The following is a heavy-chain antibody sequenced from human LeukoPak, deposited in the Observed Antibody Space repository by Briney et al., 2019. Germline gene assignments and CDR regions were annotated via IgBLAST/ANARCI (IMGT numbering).Heavy chain of an antibody. CDR3: ATSLHAGLDY. Sequence: PSETLSLTCTVSGYSISSGYCWGWIRQPPGKGLEWIGTIYHDGRTYFNPSLKSRVTISLDTSKNQFSLKLSSVTAADTAVYYCATSLHAGLDYWGQGTLVTVSS. V-gene: IGHV4-38-2*02. D-gene: IGHD2-2*01. CDR1: GYSISSGYC. J-gene: IGHJ4*02. CDR2: IYHDGRT.